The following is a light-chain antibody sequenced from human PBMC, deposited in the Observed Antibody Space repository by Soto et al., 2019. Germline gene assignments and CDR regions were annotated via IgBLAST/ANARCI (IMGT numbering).Light chain of an antibody. J-gene: IGKJ1*01. V-gene: IGKV3-15*01. Sequence: IVMTRSPATLSVSPGESVTLSCRASLTMNNNIAWYQHKPGQAPRLLIFGASSRATGVPGRFSGSGFGTEFTLSISSLQSEDFAVYYCQQYNERPPWTFGQGTTVEMK. CDR3: QQYNERPPWT. CDR1: LTMNNN. CDR2: GAS.